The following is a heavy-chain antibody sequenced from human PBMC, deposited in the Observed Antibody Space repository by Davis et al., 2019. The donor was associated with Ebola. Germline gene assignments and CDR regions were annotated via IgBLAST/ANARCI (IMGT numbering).Heavy chain of an antibody. V-gene: IGHV4-61*09. CDR1: GASINSGFFA. CDR2: IYTSGST. J-gene: IGHJ2*01. D-gene: IGHD6-6*01. CDR3: ARLSGLFSSSSGALYFDL. Sequence: LRLSCTVSGASINSGFFAWSWVRQPAGKGLEWIGHIYTSGSTNYNPSLKGRVTISLDTSKNQFSLKLRSVTAADTAVYFCARLSGLFSSSSGALYFDLWGRGTLVSVSS.